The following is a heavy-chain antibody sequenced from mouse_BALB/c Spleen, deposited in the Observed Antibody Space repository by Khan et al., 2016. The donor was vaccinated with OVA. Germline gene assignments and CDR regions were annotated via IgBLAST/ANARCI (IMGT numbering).Heavy chain of an antibody. D-gene: IGHD1-1*01. J-gene: IGHJ3*01. CDR3: AIELVTTVVATPFAY. V-gene: IGHV5-9-3*01. CDR1: GFTFSNYA. CDR2: ISSGGSYT. Sequence: EVELVESGGGLVKPGGSLKLSCAASGFTFSNYAMSWVRQTPEKRLEWVATISSGGSYTYYPASVQGRFPIYRDNAKNTLYLQMRSLRSEDTAIYYCAIELVTTVVATPFAYWGQGTLVTVSA.